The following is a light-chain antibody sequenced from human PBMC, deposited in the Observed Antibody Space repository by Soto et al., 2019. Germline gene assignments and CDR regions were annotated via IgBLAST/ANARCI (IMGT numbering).Light chain of an antibody. CDR3: QQYVASPLT. J-gene: IGKJ4*01. Sequence: EFVLTQSPGALSVSPGETVTLSCRAGQRVDSNSLAWYHHKPGLAPRLLIFGASTRATRIPDRFSGSGSGTDFTLTITRLEPEDSGLYYCQQYVASPLTFGGGTRV. CDR1: QRVDSNS. V-gene: IGKV3-20*01. CDR2: GAS.